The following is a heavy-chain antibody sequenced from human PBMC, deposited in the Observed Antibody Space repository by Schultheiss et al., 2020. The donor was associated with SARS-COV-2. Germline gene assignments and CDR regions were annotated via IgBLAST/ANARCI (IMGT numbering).Heavy chain of an antibody. CDR3: ARVAGGTMLRGVVDPPWYFDY. Sequence: ASVKVSCKASGYTFTSYGISWVRQAPGQGLEWMGWISAYNGNTNYAQKLQGRVTMTTDTSTSTAYMELRSLRSDDTAVYYCARVAGGTMLRGVVDPPWYFDYWGQGTLVTVSS. CDR1: GYTFTSYG. J-gene: IGHJ4*02. V-gene: IGHV1-18*04. D-gene: IGHD3-10*01. CDR2: ISAYNGNT.